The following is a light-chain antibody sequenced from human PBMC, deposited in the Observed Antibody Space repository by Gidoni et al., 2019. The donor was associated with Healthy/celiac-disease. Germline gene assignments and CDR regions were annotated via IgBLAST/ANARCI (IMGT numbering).Light chain of an antibody. V-gene: IGKV3-11*01. CDR2: DAS. Sequence: EIVFPHSPATLSLSPGERATLPCRASQSVSSYLAWYQQKPGQAPRLLIYDASNRATGIPARFSGSGSGTDFTLTISSLEPEDFAVYYCQQRSNWPITFGQGTRLEIK. J-gene: IGKJ5*01. CDR3: QQRSNWPIT. CDR1: QSVSSY.